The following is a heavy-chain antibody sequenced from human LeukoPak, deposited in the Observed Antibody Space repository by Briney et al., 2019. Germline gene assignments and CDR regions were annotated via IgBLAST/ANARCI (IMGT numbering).Heavy chain of an antibody. Sequence: GASVKVSCKTSGYTFTGYYIHWVRQAPGQGLEWMGWINPSSGDTKYAQKFRGRVTMTTDMSIRTAYMELSRLRSGDTAVYYCARGIVPAAVPPYFDFWGQGSLVTVSS. D-gene: IGHD2-2*01. CDR1: GYTFTGYY. J-gene: IGHJ4*02. CDR3: ARGIVPAAVPPYFDF. V-gene: IGHV1-2*02. CDR2: INPSSGDT.